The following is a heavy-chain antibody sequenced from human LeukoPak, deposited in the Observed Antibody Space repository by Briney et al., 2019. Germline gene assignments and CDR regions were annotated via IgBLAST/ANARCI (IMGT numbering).Heavy chain of an antibody. CDR3: ARDNQAKTTTFDY. V-gene: IGHV3-11*01. Sequence: PGGSLRLSCAASGFTFSDYYMSWIRQAPGKGLEWVSYISSSGSTIYYADSVKGRFTISRDNAKNSLYLQMNSLRAEDTAVYYCARDNQAKTTTFDYRGQGTLVTVSS. CDR2: ISSSGSTI. J-gene: IGHJ4*02. CDR1: GFTFSDYY. D-gene: IGHD5-24*01.